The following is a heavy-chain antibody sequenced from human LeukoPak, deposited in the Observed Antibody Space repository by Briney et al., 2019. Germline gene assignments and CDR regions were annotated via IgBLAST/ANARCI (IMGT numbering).Heavy chain of an antibody. J-gene: IGHJ4*02. V-gene: IGHV4-30-2*01. D-gene: IGHD6-6*01. CDR1: GGCISSGGYY. Sequence: SETLSLTCTVSGGCISSGGYYWSWIRQPPGKGLEWIGYIYHSGSTFYNPSLKSRVTISVDRSKNQFSLKLSSVTAADTAVYYCASIPSYYFDYWGQGTLVTVSS. CDR2: IYHSGST. CDR3: ASIPSYYFDY.